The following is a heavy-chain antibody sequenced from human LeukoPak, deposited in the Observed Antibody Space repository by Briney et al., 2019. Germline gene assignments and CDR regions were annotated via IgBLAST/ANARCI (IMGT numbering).Heavy chain of an antibody. CDR2: ISRTSSTI. V-gene: IGHV3-48*03. Sequence: GGSLRLSCAASGFTFSNYEMNWVRQAPGKGLEWVSHISRTSSTIYFADSVKGRFTISRDNSKNTLYLQVNSLRAADTAIYYCAKVQEMDTILPPFHYWGQGTLVTVSS. CDR3: AKVQEMDTILPPFHY. D-gene: IGHD5-24*01. CDR1: GFTFSNYE. J-gene: IGHJ4*02.